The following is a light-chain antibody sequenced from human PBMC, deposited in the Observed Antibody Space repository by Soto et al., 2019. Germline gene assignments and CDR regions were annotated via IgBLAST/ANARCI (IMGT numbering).Light chain of an antibody. CDR2: GAS. J-gene: IGKJ4*01. Sequence: EIVLAQSPGTLSLSPGERATLSCRASQSVTNSFLAWYQQKPGQAPRLLIYGASRRATGIPDRFTGSGSGTDFTLTISRLEPEDVAAYYCQKYNSAPLTFGGGTKVEIK. CDR1: QSVTNSF. V-gene: IGKV3-20*01. CDR3: QKYNSAPLT.